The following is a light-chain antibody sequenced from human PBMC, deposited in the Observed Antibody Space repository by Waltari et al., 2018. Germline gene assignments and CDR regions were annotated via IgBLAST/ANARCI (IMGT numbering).Light chain of an antibody. V-gene: IGLV3-21*02. CDR1: DIGSKR. CDR2: VNN. J-gene: IGLJ1*01. Sequence: SYVLSQPPSVSVAPGQTAMLTGGGNDIGSKRLHWYPQKPGQAPGLVVFVNNNRPSGIPGRFSGSSSGNTATLTISSVDAGDEADYYCQVWDSNSDHQVFGTGTKVTAL. CDR3: QVWDSNSDHQV.